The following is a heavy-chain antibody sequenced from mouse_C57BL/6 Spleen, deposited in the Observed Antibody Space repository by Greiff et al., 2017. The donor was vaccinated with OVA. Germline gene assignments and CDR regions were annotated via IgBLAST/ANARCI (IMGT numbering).Heavy chain of an antibody. Sequence: VQLQQSGAELVKPGASVKLSCKASGYTFTSYWMQWVKQRPGQGLEWIGEIDPSDSYTNYNQKVKGKATLTVDTSSSTAYMQLSSLTSEDSAVYYCARSFYGNPAWFAYWGQGTLVTVSA. V-gene: IGHV1-50*01. CDR2: IDPSDSYT. CDR3: ARSFYGNPAWFAY. J-gene: IGHJ3*01. D-gene: IGHD2-1*01. CDR1: GYTFTSYW.